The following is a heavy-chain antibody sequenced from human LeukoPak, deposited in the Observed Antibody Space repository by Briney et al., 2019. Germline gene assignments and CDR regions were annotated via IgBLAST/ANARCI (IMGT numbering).Heavy chain of an antibody. CDR2: INSDGSST. D-gene: IGHD6-6*01. V-gene: IGHV3-74*01. CDR1: GFTFSSYW. J-gene: IGHJ5*02. Sequence: RAGGSLRLSCAASGFTFSSYWMHWVRQAPGKGLVWVSRINSDGSSTSYADSVKGRFTISRDNAKNTLYLQMNSLRAEDTAVYYCARDLIEYSSTNWFDPWGQGTLVTVSS. CDR3: ARDLIEYSSTNWFDP.